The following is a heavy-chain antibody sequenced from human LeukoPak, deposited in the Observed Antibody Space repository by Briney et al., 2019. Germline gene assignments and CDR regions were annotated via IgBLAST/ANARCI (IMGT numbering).Heavy chain of an antibody. D-gene: IGHD1-26*01. CDR1: GYTFTSYG. CDR2: IIPILGIA. V-gene: IGHV1-69*04. J-gene: IGHJ4*02. Sequence: GASVKVSCKASGYTFTSYGISWLRQAPGQGLEWMGRIIPILGIANYAQKFQGRVTITADKSTSTAYMELSSLRSEDTAVYYCARDRSYGDYDYWGQGTLVTVSS. CDR3: ARDRSYGDYDY.